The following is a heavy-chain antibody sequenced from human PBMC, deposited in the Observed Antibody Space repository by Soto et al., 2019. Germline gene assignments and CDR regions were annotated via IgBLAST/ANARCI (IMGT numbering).Heavy chain of an antibody. D-gene: IGHD3-10*01. V-gene: IGHV3-30-3*01. J-gene: IGHJ4*02. Sequence: QVQLVESGGGVVQPGRSLRLSCAASGFTFSSYAMHWVRQAPGKGLEGVAVISYDGSNKYYADSVKGRFTISIDNSKNTLYLQMNSLRAEDTAVYYCASGYYYGKNWGQGTLVTVSS. CDR2: ISYDGSNK. CDR3: ASGYYYGKN. CDR1: GFTFSSYA.